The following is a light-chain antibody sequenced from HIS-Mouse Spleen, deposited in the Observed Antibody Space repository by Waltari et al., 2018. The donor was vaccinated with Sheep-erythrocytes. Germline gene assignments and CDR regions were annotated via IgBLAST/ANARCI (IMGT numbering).Light chain of an antibody. CDR3: CSYAGSYNHV. CDR2: DVS. CDR1: SSDVGGYNY. Sequence: QSALTQPRSVSGSPGQSVTISCTGTSSDVGGYNYVSWYQQHPGKAPKRMIYDVSKRPSGVPDRLSGSKSGNTASLTISGLQAEDEADYYCCSYAGSYNHVFATGTKVTVL. J-gene: IGLJ1*01. V-gene: IGLV2-11*01.